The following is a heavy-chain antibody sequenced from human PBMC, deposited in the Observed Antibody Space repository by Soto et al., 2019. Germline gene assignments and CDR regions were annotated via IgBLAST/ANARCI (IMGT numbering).Heavy chain of an antibody. V-gene: IGHV1-69*06. CDR3: ARDPEGNYDSTGYYPPRFDS. J-gene: IGHJ4*02. CDR1: GGTFSTYA. D-gene: IGHD3-22*01. Sequence: QVRLVQSGAEVKRPGSSVKVSCTASGGTFSTYALSWVRQAPGQGLEWMGGIIPVFGTPDLAPKFQGRVTITADTSTSTAYLEVYSLRSEDTAMYYCARDPEGNYDSTGYYPPRFDSWGQGTLVTVSS. CDR2: IIPVFGTP.